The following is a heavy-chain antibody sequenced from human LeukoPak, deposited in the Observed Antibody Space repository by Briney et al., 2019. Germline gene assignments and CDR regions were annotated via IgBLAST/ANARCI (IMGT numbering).Heavy chain of an antibody. D-gene: IGHD1-20*01. CDR1: GGFISSNSYY. CDR3: ARRITGTTSDSFDY. CDR2: ISYTGST. V-gene: IGHV4-39*01. Sequence: PSETLSLTCTVSGGFISSNSYYWGWIRQPPGKGLEWIGSISYTGSTYYNPSLKSRVTISVDTSRNQFSLKVSSLTAADTAMYYCARRITGTTSDSFDYWGQGTLVTVSS. J-gene: IGHJ4*02.